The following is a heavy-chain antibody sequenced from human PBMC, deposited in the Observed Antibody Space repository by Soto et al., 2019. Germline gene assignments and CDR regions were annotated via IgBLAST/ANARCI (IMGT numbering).Heavy chain of an antibody. J-gene: IGHJ5*02. Sequence: GGSLRLSCAASGFTFSSHWMSWFRRAPGKGLEWVANIKSDGSEKYYADSVKGRFTVSRDNAQNSVFLQMNSLRAEDTAVYYCTRVHMVAVPAASPWFDPWGQGTRVTVSS. CDR1: GFTFSSHW. D-gene: IGHD2-2*01. CDR2: IKSDGSEK. CDR3: TRVHMVAVPAASPWFDP. V-gene: IGHV3-7*04.